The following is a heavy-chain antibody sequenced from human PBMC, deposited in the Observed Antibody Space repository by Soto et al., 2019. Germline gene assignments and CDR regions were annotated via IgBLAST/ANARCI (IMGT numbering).Heavy chain of an antibody. CDR3: ARAVDIVVVPAENYYYGMDV. CDR2: IIHIFGPA. CDR1: GGTFSSYA. D-gene: IGHD2-2*01. J-gene: IGHJ6*02. V-gene: IGHV1-69*01. Sequence: QVQLVQSGAEVKKPGSSVKVSCKASGGTFSSYAISWVRQAPGQGREWMGGIIHIFGPANYAQKFQGRVTITADESTSTAYMELSSLRSEDTAVYYCARAVDIVVVPAENYYYGMDVWGQGTTVTVSS.